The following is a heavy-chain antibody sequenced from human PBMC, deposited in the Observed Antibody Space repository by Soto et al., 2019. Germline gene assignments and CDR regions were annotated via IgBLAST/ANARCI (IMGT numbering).Heavy chain of an antibody. V-gene: IGHV4-31*03. CDR3: ARDLYGSDPLAFDI. D-gene: IGHD3-10*01. CDR1: GGSISSGGYY. Sequence: SETLSLTCTVSGGSISSGGYYWSWIRQHPGKGLEWIGYIYYSGSTYYNPSLKSRVTISVDTSRNQFPLKLSSVTAADTAVYYCARDLYGSDPLAFDIWGQGTMVTV. CDR2: IYYSGST. J-gene: IGHJ3*02.